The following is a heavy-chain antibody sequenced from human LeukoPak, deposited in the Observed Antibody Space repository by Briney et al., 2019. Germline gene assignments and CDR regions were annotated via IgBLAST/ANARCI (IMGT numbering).Heavy chain of an antibody. Sequence: GASVKVSCKASGYTFTNYYMHWVRQAPGQGLEWMGLINPSGGTTSYAQKFQGRVTMTRETSTSTVYMELSSLRSEDTAVYFCARIQRGVVNAFDIWGRGTMVTVSS. CDR2: INPSGGTT. V-gene: IGHV1-46*01. J-gene: IGHJ3*02. CDR3: ARIQRGVVNAFDI. CDR1: GYTFTNYY. D-gene: IGHD3-16*02.